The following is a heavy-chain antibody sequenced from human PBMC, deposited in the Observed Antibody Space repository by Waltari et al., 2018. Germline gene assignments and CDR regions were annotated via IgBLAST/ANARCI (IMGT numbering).Heavy chain of an antibody. Sequence: QVQVQDSGPGLVKPSETLSLTCTVSGASISNYFWSWIRQPAGKGLEWIGRVYTSGSTNYNPSLKSRVTMSIDTSKNQFSLKLSSVTAADTAVYYCVRDGGAIFDYWGQGTLVTVSS. CDR1: GASISNYF. D-gene: IGHD3-10*01. V-gene: IGHV4-4*07. J-gene: IGHJ4*02. CDR2: VYTSGST. CDR3: VRDGGAIFDY.